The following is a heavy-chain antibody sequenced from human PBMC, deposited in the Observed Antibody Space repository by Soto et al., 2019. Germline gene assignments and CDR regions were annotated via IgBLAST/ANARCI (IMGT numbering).Heavy chain of an antibody. CDR2: ISWDGGSR. CDR1: RFSFDDYT. J-gene: IGHJ3*02. D-gene: IGHD3-10*01. V-gene: IGHV3-43*01. CDR3: AKDSVGRDAFDI. Sequence: GGSLRLSCAASRFSFDDYTMHWVRQAPGKGLEWVSLISWDGGSREYADCVKGRFTISRDNSKNSLYLQMNSRRTEDTALYYCAKDSVGRDAFDIWGQGTMVTVSS.